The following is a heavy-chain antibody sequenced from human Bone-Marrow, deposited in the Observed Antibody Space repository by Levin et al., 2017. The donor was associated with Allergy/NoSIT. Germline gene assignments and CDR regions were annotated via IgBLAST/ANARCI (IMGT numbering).Heavy chain of an antibody. CDR3: AEQAGGLAGTLGV. D-gene: IGHD7-27*01. Sequence: TGGSLRLSCAVSGFTFSTYVMSWVRQPPGMGLEWVSTISDNGATTHYADSVKGRFTISRDNSKDTLFLQMNSLRAEDTAVYYCAEQAGGLAGTLGVWGQGTTVTVSS. CDR2: ISDNGATT. CDR1: GFTFSTYV. V-gene: IGHV3-23*01. J-gene: IGHJ6*02.